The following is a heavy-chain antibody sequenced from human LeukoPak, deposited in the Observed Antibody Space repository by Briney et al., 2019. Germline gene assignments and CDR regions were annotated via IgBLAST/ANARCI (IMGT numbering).Heavy chain of an antibody. CDR2: IIPIFGTA. J-gene: IGHJ5*02. D-gene: IGHD3-22*01. CDR1: GGTFSSYA. V-gene: IGHV1-69*01. Sequence: WASVTVSCTASGGTFSSYAISWVRQAPGQGLEWMGGIIPIFGTANYAQKFQGRVTITADESTSTAYMELSSLRSEDTAVYYCAGVNYYDSSGYYYWFDPWGQGTLVTVSS. CDR3: AGVNYYDSSGYYYWFDP.